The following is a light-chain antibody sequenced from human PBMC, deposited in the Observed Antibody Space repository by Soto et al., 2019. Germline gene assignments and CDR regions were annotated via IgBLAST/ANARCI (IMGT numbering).Light chain of an antibody. CDR1: QSISSW. V-gene: IGKV1-5*03. CDR2: KAS. J-gene: IGKJ3*01. CDR3: QQYNSYSFT. Sequence: MQHTQSPSTLSASVGDRVTITCRASQSISSWLAWYQQKPGKAPKLLIYKASSSESGVPSRFSGSGSGTEFTLTISSLQPDDFPTYYCQQYNSYSFTFGPGTKLDI.